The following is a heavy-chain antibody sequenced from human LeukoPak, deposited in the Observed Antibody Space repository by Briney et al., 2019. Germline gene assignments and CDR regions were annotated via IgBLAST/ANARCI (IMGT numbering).Heavy chain of an antibody. CDR1: GGSISSYY. CDR3: ARGSFGDLAH. CDR2: IYYSGST. J-gene: IGHJ4*02. V-gene: IGHV4-59*01. Sequence: SETLSLTCTVSGGSISSYYWSWIRQPPGKGLEWIGYIYYSGSTNYNPSLKSRVTISVDTSKNQFSLKLSSVTAADTAVYYCARGSFGDLAHWGQGTLVTVSS. D-gene: IGHD4-17*01.